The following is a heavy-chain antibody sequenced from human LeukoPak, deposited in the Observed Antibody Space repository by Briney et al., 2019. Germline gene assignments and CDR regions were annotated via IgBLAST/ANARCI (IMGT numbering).Heavy chain of an antibody. D-gene: IGHD5-18*01. V-gene: IGHV3-21*01. CDR2: ISSSSSYI. CDR3: ARPTTWIQLWSDASDI. CDR1: GFTFSSYS. J-gene: IGHJ3*02. Sequence: KSGGSLRLSCAASGFTFSSYSMNWVRQAPGKGLEWVSSISSSSSYIYYADSVKGRFTISRDTSKNSLYLQMNSLGAEDTAVYYCARPTTWIQLWSDASDIWGQGTMVTVSS.